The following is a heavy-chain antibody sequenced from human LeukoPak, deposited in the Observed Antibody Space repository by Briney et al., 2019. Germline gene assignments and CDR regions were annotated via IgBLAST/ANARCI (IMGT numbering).Heavy chain of an antibody. V-gene: IGHV4-59*01. J-gene: IGHJ4*02. Sequence: SETLSLTCTVSGGSISSYYWSWIRQPPGKGLEWIGYIYYSGITDYNPSLKSRVTISVDTSKNQFSLKLSSVTAADTAVYYCAREPGNYGDYVGYFDYWGQGTLVTVSS. CDR1: GGSISSYY. CDR2: IYYSGIT. CDR3: AREPGNYGDYVGYFDY. D-gene: IGHD4-17*01.